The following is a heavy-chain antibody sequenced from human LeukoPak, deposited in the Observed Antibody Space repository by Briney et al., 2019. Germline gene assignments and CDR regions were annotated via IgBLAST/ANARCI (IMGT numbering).Heavy chain of an antibody. J-gene: IGHJ5*02. CDR3: AKEMVRGVKLGHP. V-gene: IGHV3-30*18. D-gene: IGHD3-10*01. CDR2: ISYDGSNK. CDR1: GFTFSTYG. Sequence: GGSLRLSCAASGFTFSTYGMHWVRQAPGKGLEWVALISYDGSNKYYADSVKGRFTISRDNSKNTLYLQMNSLRADDTAVYYCAKEMVRGVKLGHPRGQGTLVTVSS.